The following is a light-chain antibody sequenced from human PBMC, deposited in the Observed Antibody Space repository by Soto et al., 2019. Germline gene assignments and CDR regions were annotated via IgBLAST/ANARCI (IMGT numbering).Light chain of an antibody. CDR1: QGISNY. CDR2: AAS. Sequence: DIQMTQSPSSLSASVGDRVTITCRASQGISNYLAWYQQKPGRVPKLLIYAASTLQSGVPSRFSGSGSGTKFTLTISSLQPEDVATYYCQRYNSAPQTFGQGTKV. V-gene: IGKV1-27*01. CDR3: QRYNSAPQT. J-gene: IGKJ1*01.